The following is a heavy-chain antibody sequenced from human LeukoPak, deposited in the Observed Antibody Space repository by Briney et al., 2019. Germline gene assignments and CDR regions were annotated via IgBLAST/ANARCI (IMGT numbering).Heavy chain of an antibody. Sequence: GGSLRLSCAASGFTFSSYAMSWVRQAPGKGLEWVANIKQDGSNKYYADSVKGRFTISRDNSKNTLYLQMNSLRAEDTAVYYCAKRRDSSGPLDYWGQGTLVTVSS. CDR3: AKRRDSSGPLDY. CDR2: IKQDGSNK. CDR1: GFTFSSYA. J-gene: IGHJ4*02. V-gene: IGHV3-30*02. D-gene: IGHD6-19*01.